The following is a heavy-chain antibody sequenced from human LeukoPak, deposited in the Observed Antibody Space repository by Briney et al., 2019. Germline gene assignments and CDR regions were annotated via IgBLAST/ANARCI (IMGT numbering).Heavy chain of an antibody. D-gene: IGHD2-8*02. V-gene: IGHV4-4*07. J-gene: IGHJ2*01. CDR2: LSSSGTT. CDR3: ARYQGIGVYWYWSFDL. CDR1: GGSITFSY. Sequence: SETLSLTCTVSGGSITFSYWNWIRQPAGRRLEWIGRLSSSGTTYKPSLKSRVTMSLDTSKYLFSLRLRSVTAADSAVYYWARYQGIGVYWYWSFDLWGRGTLITVSS.